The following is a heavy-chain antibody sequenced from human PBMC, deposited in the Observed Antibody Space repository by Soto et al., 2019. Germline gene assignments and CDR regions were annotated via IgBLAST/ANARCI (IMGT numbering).Heavy chain of an antibody. V-gene: IGHV4-30-4*08. CDR3: AGLNFDILPAYYAFDI. CDR2: MHHSGRT. Sequence: SETLSLTCTVSGAYMRNDYYCWSWVRQNPGKDLEWIGHMHHSGRTHYSPSLKSRVAISVDTSKNQFSLYLNSVTAADTAVYYCAGLNFDILPAYYAFDIWGQGTMVTVSS. J-gene: IGHJ3*02. D-gene: IGHD3-9*01. CDR1: GAYMRNDYYC.